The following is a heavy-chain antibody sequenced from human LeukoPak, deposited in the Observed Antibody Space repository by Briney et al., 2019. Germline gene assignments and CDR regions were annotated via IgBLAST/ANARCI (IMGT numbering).Heavy chain of an antibody. CDR1: GYSISSGYY. CDR3: ATSFGEFIDY. J-gene: IGHJ4*02. D-gene: IGHD3-10*01. Sequence: PSETLSLTCTVSGYSISSGYYWGWIRQPPGKGLEWIGSIYHSGSTYYNPSLKSRVTISVDTSKNQFSLKLSSVTAADTAVYYCATSFGEFIDYWGQGTLVTVSS. V-gene: IGHV4-38-2*02. CDR2: IYHSGST.